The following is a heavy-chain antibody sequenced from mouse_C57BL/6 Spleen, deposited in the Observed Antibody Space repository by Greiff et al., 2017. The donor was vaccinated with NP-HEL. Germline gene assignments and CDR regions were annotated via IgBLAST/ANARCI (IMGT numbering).Heavy chain of an antibody. CDR2: INPSSGYT. J-gene: IGHJ4*01. D-gene: IGHD2-1*01. CDR3: ARFATKDAMDY. Sequence: QVQLQQSGAELARPGASVKMSCKASGYTFTSYTMHWVKQRPGQGLEWIGYINPSSGYTKYNQKFKDKAPLTADKSSSTAYMQLSSLTSEDSAVYYCARFATKDAMDYWGQGTSVTVSS. V-gene: IGHV1-4*01. CDR1: GYTFTSYT.